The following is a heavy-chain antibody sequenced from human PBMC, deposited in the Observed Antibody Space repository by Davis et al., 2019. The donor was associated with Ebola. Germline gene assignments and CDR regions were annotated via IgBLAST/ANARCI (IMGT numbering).Heavy chain of an antibody. CDR3: ARDPYDSGGYGTCDI. CDR2: IKQDGNER. V-gene: IGHV3-7*03. D-gene: IGHD3-22*01. J-gene: IGHJ3*02. Sequence: RRSLTPSCPASALASSSSWMPWVRQAPGKGLEWVANIKQDGNERFYVDSVKGRFTISRDNAKNSLYLQMTSLRAEDTAVYDCARDPYDSGGYGTCDIWGQGTMVTVSS. CDR1: ALASSSSW.